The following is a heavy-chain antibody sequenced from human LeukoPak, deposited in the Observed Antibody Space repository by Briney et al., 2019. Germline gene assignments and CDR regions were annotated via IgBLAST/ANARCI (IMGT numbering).Heavy chain of an antibody. CDR3: ARVSSGWYYFDY. D-gene: IGHD6-19*01. V-gene: IGHV1-2*06. Sequence: ASVKVSCKASGYTFTGYYMHWVRQAPGQGLEWMGRINPNSGGTNYAQKFQGRVTMTRDTSISTAYMELSRLRSDDTAAYYCARVSSGWYYFDYWGQGTLVTVSS. CDR1: GYTFTGYY. J-gene: IGHJ4*02. CDR2: INPNSGGT.